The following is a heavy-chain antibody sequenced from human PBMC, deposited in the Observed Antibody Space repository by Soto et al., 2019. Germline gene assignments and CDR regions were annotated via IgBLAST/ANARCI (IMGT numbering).Heavy chain of an antibody. Sequence: ASETLSLTCSVSADSISSYYWSWIRQPPGKGPEWIGYIYYSGSTNYNPSLKSRVTISVDTSKNQFSLKLSSVTAADTAMYYCARLYCSGGTCDAFDIWSQGTMVTVSS. CDR2: IYYSGST. CDR3: ARLYCSGGTCDAFDI. CDR1: ADSISSYY. J-gene: IGHJ3*02. V-gene: IGHV4-59*13. D-gene: IGHD2-15*01.